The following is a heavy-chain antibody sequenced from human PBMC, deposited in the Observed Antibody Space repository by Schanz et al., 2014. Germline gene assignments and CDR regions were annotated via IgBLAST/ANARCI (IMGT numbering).Heavy chain of an antibody. V-gene: IGHV3-33*06. CDR2: IWYDENNK. Sequence: VQLLESGGGLVQPGGSLRLSCAASGFTFSSYAMSWVRQAPGKGLEWVAVIWYDENNKYYADSVKGRFTMSRDNSKNTLYLQMNSLRAEDTAVYYCAKARRKSNCSGGRCFHYSYYGMDVWGQGTTVTVSS. J-gene: IGHJ6*02. CDR3: AKARRKSNCSGGRCFHYSYYGMDV. D-gene: IGHD2-15*01. CDR1: GFTFSSYA.